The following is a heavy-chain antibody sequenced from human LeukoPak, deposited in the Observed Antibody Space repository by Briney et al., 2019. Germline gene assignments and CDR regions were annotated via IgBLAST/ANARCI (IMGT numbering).Heavy chain of an antibody. J-gene: IGHJ4*02. CDR3: ARDGTTAGNYYDY. V-gene: IGHV4-59*01. CDR1: GGSISSYY. Sequence: SETLSLTCTVSGGSISSYYWSWIRQPPGKGLEWIGYIYYSGSTNSNPSLKSRVTMSVDTSKNQFSLKLSSVTAADTAIYYCARDGTTAGNYYDYWGQGTLVTVSP. D-gene: IGHD6-13*01. CDR2: IYYSGST.